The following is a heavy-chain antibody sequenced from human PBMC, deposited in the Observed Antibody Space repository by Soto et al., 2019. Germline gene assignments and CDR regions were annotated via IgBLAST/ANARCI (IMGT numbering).Heavy chain of an antibody. CDR1: GFTFSRYG. V-gene: IGHV3-33*01. CDR3: ATAGPY. J-gene: IGHJ4*02. CDR2: IWFDGSNK. Sequence: QVQLVESGGGVVQPGRSLRLSCAPSGFTFSRYGMHWVRQAPGKGLEWVAVIWFDGSNKFYADSVKGRFTISRDNSKNTVSLQMNSLRDEDSAAYYCATAGPYWGQGTLVTVSS.